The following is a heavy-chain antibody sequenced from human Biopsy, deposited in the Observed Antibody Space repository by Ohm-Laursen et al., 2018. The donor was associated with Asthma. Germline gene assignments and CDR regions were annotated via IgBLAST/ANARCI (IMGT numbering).Heavy chain of an antibody. CDR1: GLSSSGYY. Sequence: SETLSLTCSMYGLSSSGYYWTWIRQPPGKGLEWIGESDHRGNTNINPTLKSRVTISKDKSASEFSLKMRSVTAADTAIYYCARGPEWSGLDIWGQGTTVTVSS. CDR2: SDHRGNT. D-gene: IGHD3-3*01. J-gene: IGHJ6*02. V-gene: IGHV4-34*01. CDR3: ARGPEWSGLDI.